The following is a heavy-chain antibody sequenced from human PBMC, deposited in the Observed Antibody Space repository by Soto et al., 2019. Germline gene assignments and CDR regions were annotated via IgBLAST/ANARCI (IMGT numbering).Heavy chain of an antibody. J-gene: IGHJ4*02. CDR2: ISAYNGNT. D-gene: IGHD6-13*01. CDR1: GYTFTSYG. CDR3: EREGPLSRSSSWRASYDY. V-gene: IGHV1-18*01. Sequence: QVQLVQSGAEVKKPGASVKVSCKASGYTFTSYGISWVRQAPGQGLEWMGWISAYNGNTNYAQKLQGRVTMTTDTTTSTGDMELRSLRSDDTAVYYCEREGPLSRSSSWRASYDYWGQGTRVTVSS.